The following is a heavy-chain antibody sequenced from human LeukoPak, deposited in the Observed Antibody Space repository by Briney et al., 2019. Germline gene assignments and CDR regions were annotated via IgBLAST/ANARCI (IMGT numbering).Heavy chain of an antibody. J-gene: IGHJ4*02. Sequence: GGSLSLSCAASGFTFSRYWMSWMRQAPGKGLEWVANIKYDGSEDYYVDSVKGRFTISRDNAKNTLYLQLNSLRVEDTAVYYCKSGGAAPGSFDYWGQGTLVTVSP. CDR3: KSGGAAPGSFDY. CDR2: IKYDGSED. CDR1: GFTFSRYW. V-gene: IGHV3-7*01. D-gene: IGHD1-1*01.